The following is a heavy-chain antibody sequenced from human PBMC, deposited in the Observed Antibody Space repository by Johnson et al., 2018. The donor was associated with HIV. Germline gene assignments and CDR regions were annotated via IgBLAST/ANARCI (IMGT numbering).Heavy chain of an antibody. CDR1: GFTFDDYA. Sequence: VQLVESGGGVVQPGRSLRLSCAASGFTFDDYAMHWVRQAPGKGLEWVSGISWNSGSIGYADSVKGRFTISRDNAKNSLYLQMNSLRAEDTALYYCAKDITVVMHGAGAFDIWGQGTMVTVSS. CDR2: ISWNSGSI. V-gene: IGHV3-9*01. D-gene: IGHD4-23*01. J-gene: IGHJ3*02. CDR3: AKDITVVMHGAGAFDI.